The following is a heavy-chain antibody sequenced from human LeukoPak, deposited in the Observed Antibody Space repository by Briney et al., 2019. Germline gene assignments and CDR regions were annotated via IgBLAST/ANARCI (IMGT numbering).Heavy chain of an antibody. CDR1: GFTFSSYD. Sequence: GGSLRLSCAASGFTFSSYDMHWVRQATGKGLEWVSAIDSAGDTYYPGSVKGRFTISRENAKNSLYLQMNSLRAGDTAVYYCARAAYSSTWYSRYFDLWGRGTLVTVSS. CDR3: ARAAYSSTWYSRYFDL. V-gene: IGHV3-13*01. CDR2: IDSAGDT. D-gene: IGHD6-13*01. J-gene: IGHJ2*01.